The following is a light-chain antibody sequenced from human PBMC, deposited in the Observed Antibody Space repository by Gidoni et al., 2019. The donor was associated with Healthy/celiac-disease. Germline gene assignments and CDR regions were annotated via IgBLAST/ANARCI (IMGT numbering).Light chain of an antibody. Sequence: DIVMTQTPLSSPVTLGQPASIPCRSSQSLVPSDGNTYLSWLQQRPGQPPRPLIYKISNRSSGVPDRFSGSGAGTDFTLKISRVEAEDVGVYYCMQATQFPQVTFGPGTKVDIK. CDR2: KIS. J-gene: IGKJ3*01. CDR3: MQATQFPQVT. V-gene: IGKV2-24*01. CDR1: QSLVPSDGNTY.